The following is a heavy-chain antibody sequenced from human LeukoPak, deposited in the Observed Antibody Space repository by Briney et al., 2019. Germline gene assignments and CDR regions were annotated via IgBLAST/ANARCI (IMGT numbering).Heavy chain of an antibody. CDR1: GFTFSSYA. CDR3: AKDWRGAVVPRAFDI. J-gene: IGHJ3*02. D-gene: IGHD2-2*01. Sequence: PGGSLRLSCAASGFTFSSYAMSWVRQAPGKGLEWVSAISGSGGSTYYADSVKGRFTIPRDNSKNTLYLQMNSLRAEDTAVYYCAKDWRGAVVPRAFDIWGQGTMVTVSS. CDR2: ISGSGGST. V-gene: IGHV3-23*01.